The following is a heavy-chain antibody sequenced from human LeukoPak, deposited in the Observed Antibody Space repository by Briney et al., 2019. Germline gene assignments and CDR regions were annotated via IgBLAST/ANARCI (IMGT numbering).Heavy chain of an antibody. CDR2: IIPIFGTA. V-gene: IGHV1-69*05. CDR3: ARALWFGESPLNLPFIE. Sequence: SVKVSCKASGGTFSSYAISWVRQAPGQGLEWMGGIIPIFGTANYAQKFQGRVTITTDESTSTAHMELSSLRSEDTAVYYCARALWFGESPLNLPFIEWGQGTLVTVSS. J-gene: IGHJ4*02. CDR1: GGTFSSYA. D-gene: IGHD3-10*01.